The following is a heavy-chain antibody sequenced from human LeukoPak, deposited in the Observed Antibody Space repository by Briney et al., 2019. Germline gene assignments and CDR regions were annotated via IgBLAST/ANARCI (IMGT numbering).Heavy chain of an antibody. D-gene: IGHD2-21*01. CDR3: ARYLLVGGDSSYGMDV. CDR2: INSDGSST. Sequence: GGSLRLSSEASGVTFSIYWMRWVRHAPGKWLVRVSRINSDGSSTSYADSVKGRFTISRDNAKNTLYLQMNSLRAEDTAVYYCARYLLVGGDSSYGMDVWGQGTTVTVSS. J-gene: IGHJ6*02. CDR1: GVTFSIYW. V-gene: IGHV3-74*01.